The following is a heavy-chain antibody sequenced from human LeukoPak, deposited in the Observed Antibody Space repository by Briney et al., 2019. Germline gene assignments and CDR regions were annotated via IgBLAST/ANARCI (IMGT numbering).Heavy chain of an antibody. Sequence: GGSLRLSCAASEFTFSRYWMSWVRQAPGKGLEGVANIKQDGSEKYYVDSVKGRFTISRENAKNSLYLQMNSLRVEDTAVYHCARDVYSSSSLDYWGQGILVTVSS. D-gene: IGHD6-6*01. CDR3: ARDVYSSSSLDY. CDR2: IKQDGSEK. CDR1: EFTFSRYW. V-gene: IGHV3-7*05. J-gene: IGHJ4*02.